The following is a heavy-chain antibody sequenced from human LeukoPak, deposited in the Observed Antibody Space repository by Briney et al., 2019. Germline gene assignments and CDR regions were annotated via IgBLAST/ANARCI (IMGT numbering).Heavy chain of an antibody. J-gene: IGHJ4*02. D-gene: IGHD3-3*01. CDR1: GGSISNYY. Sequence: SETLSLTCTVSGGSISNYYWSWIRQPPGKGLEWIGYIYYSGSTNYNPSLKSRLTMSVDTSKNKFSLKLSSVTAADTAVNYCARYDFHKVFDYCGQGTLVTVSS. V-gene: IGHV4-59*01. CDR2: IYYSGST. CDR3: ARYDFHKVFDY.